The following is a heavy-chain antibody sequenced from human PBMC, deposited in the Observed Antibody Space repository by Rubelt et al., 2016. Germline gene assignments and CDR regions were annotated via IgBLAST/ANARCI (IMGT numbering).Heavy chain of an antibody. J-gene: IGHJ4*02. Sequence: GGGLVQPGGSLRLSCAASEFTLSGYWMSWVRQAPGKGLEWVANIKQDGTAKYYVDSVKGRFTISRDNAKNSLYLQMNSLRAEDTAMYYCARDHVPGNAVYDPFECWGQGIMVTVSS. CDR2: IKQDGTAK. D-gene: IGHD1-14*01. V-gene: IGHV3-7*05. CDR3: ARDHVPGNAVYDPFEC. CDR1: EFTLSGYW.